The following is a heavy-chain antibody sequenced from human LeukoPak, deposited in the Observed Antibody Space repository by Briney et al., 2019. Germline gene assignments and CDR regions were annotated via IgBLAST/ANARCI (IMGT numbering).Heavy chain of an antibody. D-gene: IGHD5-12*01. CDR2: TYYRSKWYT. J-gene: IGHJ4*02. V-gene: IGHV6-1*01. CDR1: GDSVSSNSAA. Sequence: SQTLSLTCAISGDSVSSNSAAWNWIRQSPSRGLEWLGRTYYRSKWYTYYAVSVKSRITINPDTSKNQFSLQLYSVTPDGTAVHYCARGYSGYLVNWGQGTLVTVSS. CDR3: ARGYSGYLVN.